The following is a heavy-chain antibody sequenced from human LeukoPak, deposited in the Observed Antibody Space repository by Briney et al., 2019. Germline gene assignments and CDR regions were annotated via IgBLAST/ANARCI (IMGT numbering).Heavy chain of an antibody. CDR2: ISGSGGTT. Sequence: PGGSLRLSCAASGFTFSSYAMSWVRQAPGKGLEWVSAISGSGGTTYYADSVKGRFTISRDNSKNTLYLQMNSLRAEDTAVYYCARDVGDYDYSDYWGQGTLVTVSS. V-gene: IGHV3-23*01. CDR3: ARDVGDYDYSDY. J-gene: IGHJ4*02. CDR1: GFTFSSYA. D-gene: IGHD3-16*01.